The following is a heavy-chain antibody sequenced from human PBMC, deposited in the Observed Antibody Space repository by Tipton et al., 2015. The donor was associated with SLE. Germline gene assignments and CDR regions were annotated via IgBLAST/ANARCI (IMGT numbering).Heavy chain of an antibody. CDR3: ARRPVESAVIPSEGNWLDP. J-gene: IGHJ5*02. CDR2: IYTSGST. Sequence: LRLSCTVSGGSISTYYWSWIRHPAGKGLEWIGRIYTSGSTNYNPSLNSRVTMSIDPSKNQFSLKLSSVTAADTAVYYCARRPVESAVIPSEGNWLDPWGQGTLVTVSS. D-gene: IGHD4-11*01. CDR1: GGSISTYY. V-gene: IGHV4-4*07.